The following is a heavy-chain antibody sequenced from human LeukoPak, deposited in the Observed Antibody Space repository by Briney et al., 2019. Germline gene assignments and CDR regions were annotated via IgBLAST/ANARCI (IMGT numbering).Heavy chain of an antibody. CDR3: ARQGQQLVVVIDY. CDR2: IYYSGST. V-gene: IGHV4-39*01. Sequence: SETLSLTCTVSGGSISSYYWGWIRQPPGKGLEWIGSIYYSGSTYYNPSLKSRVAISVDTSKNQFSLKLSSVTAADTAVYYCARQGQQLVVVIDYWGQGTLVTVSS. CDR1: GGSISSYY. J-gene: IGHJ4*02. D-gene: IGHD6-13*01.